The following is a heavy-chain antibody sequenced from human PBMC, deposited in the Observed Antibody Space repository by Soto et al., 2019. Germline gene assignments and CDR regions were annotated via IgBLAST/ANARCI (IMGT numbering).Heavy chain of an antibody. Sequence: QVQLQQWGAGLLKPSETLSLTCAVYGGSFSGYYWSWIRQPPGKGLEWIGEINHSGSTNYNPSLKSRVTMSVDTSRNQFSLTLSSVTAAGPAVYYCARACGLPPTRVFDYWGEGTLVTVSS. CDR1: GGSFSGYY. D-gene: IGHD2-21*01. CDR3: ARACGLPPTRVFDY. V-gene: IGHV4-34*01. CDR2: INHSGST. J-gene: IGHJ4*02.